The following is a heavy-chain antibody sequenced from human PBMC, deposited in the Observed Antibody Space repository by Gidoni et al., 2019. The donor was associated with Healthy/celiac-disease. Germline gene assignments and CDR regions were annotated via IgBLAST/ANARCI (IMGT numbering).Heavy chain of an antibody. CDR1: GFTFSSYR. J-gene: IGHJ4*02. CDR2: ISSSSSYI. V-gene: IGHV3-21*01. Sequence: EVQLVESGGGLVKPGGSLRLSYAASGFTFSSYRMNWVRQAPGKGLEWVSSISSSSSYIYYADSVKGRFTISRDNAKNSLYLQMNSLRAEDTAVYYCARGQKVRPFDYWGQGTLVTVSS. CDR3: ARGQKVRPFDY.